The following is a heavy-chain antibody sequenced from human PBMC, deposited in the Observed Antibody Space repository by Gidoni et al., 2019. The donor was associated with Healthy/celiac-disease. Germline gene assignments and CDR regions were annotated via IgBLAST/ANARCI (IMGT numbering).Heavy chain of an antibody. CDR2: T. J-gene: IGHJ4*02. CDR3: AREREAAAGPFDY. V-gene: IGHV4-59*01. D-gene: IGHD6-13*01. Sequence: TNYNPSLKSRVTISVDTSKNQFSLKLSSVTAADTAVYYCAREREAAAGPFDYWGQGTLVTVSS.